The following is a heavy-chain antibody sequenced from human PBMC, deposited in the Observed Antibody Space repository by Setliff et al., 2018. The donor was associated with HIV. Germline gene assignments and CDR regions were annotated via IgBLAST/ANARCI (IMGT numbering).Heavy chain of an antibody. D-gene: IGHD6-19*01. CDR3: ARGRTQWPNYNYFDP. Sequence: PSETLSLTCTVSGDSISSGSNYWSWIRQPAGKGLEWIGRIYTSGPRYNPSLENRVTISVDTSKSQFFSMLSSVTAADTAVYYCARGRTQWPNYNYFDPWGLGTLVTVSS. J-gene: IGHJ5*02. V-gene: IGHV4-61*02. CDR1: GDSISSGSNY. CDR2: IYTSGP.